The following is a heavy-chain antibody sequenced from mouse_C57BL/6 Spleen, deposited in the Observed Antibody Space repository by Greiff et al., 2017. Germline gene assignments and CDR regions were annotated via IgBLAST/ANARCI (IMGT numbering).Heavy chain of an antibody. Sequence: EVQGVESGGGLVKPGGSLKLSCAASGFTFSSYAMSWVRQTPEKRLEWVATLSDGGSYTYYPDNVKGRFTISRDNAKNNLYLQMSHLKSEDTAMYYCARRGNYYGSRDYFDYWGQGTTLTVSS. CDR1: GFTFSSYA. CDR3: ARRGNYYGSRDYFDY. CDR2: LSDGGSYT. J-gene: IGHJ2*01. D-gene: IGHD1-1*01. V-gene: IGHV5-4*03.